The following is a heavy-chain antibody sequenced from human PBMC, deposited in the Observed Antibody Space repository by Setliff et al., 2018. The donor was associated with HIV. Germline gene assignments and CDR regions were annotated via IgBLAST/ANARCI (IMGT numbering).Heavy chain of an antibody. J-gene: IGHJ6*03. CDR2: VYYDGST. CDR1: GGSIRSPNVY. D-gene: IGHD2-2*01. CDR3: ARVDCSSTSCYRDYYYYMDV. V-gene: IGHV4-39*01. Sequence: SETLSLTCNVSGGSIRSPNVYWGWIRQPPGKGLEWIGSVYYDGSTDSNPSLKSRVTISVDTSKNQFSLKLSSVTAADTAVYYCARVDCSSTSCYRDYYYYMDVWGKGTTVTVSS.